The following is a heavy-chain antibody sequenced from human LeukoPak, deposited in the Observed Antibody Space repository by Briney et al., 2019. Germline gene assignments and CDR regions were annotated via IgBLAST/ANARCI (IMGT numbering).Heavy chain of an antibody. CDR2: ISWNSGSM. CDR1: GFTFDDYA. J-gene: IGHJ4*02. CDR3: AKDLGYSSSWYYFDY. V-gene: IGHV3-9*01. D-gene: IGHD6-13*01. Sequence: PGGSLRLSCAASGFTFDDYAMHWVRQAPGKGLEWVSGISWNSGSMGYADSVKGRFTISRDNAKNSLYLQMNSLRAEDTALYYCAKDLGYSSSWYYFDYWGQGTLVTVSS.